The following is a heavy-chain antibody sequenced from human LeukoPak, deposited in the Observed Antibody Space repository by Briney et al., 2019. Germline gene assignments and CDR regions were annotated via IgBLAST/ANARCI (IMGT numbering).Heavy chain of an antibody. D-gene: IGHD2-15*01. CDR1: GVSVSSGGYS. V-gene: IGHV4-30-2*01. Sequence: ASETLSLTCAVSGVSVSSGGYSWSWFRQPPGRGLEWIGYIYHSGYTSYNPSLKSRVTISINRSKNQFSLNLSSVTAADTAVYYCARAYCSGGSCVDKNWFDPWGQGTLVTVSS. J-gene: IGHJ5*02. CDR2: IYHSGYT. CDR3: ARAYCSGGSCVDKNWFDP.